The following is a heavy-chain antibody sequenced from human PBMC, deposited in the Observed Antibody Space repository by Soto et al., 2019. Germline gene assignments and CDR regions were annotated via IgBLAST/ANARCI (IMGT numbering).Heavy chain of an antibody. V-gene: IGHV3-7*01. D-gene: IGHD3-3*01. CDR2: IKPDGSEG. CDR1: GFSFSSYW. J-gene: IGHJ3*02. CDR3: ARDQDDSSDAFDI. Sequence: GGSLRLSCAASGFSFSSYWMSWVRQAPGKGLEWVANIKPDGSEGYYVDSVKGRFTISRDNAKNSLYLQMNSLRAEDTAVYYCARDQDDSSDAFDIWGQGTMVTVSS.